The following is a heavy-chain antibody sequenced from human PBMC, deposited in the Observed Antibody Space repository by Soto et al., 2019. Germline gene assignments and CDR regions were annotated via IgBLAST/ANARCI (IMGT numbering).Heavy chain of an antibody. Sequence: EVQLVESGGGLEQPGGSLRLSYAASGFSFSTYSMNWVRQAPGKGLEWVSYISSSSSTVYYADSVKGRFTISRDNAKNSLYLQMNSLRDEDTAVYYCTRESTSTLGIVGAIYGDHWGQGTLVTVSS. V-gene: IGHV3-48*02. CDR1: GFSFSTYS. CDR3: TRESTSTLGIVGAIYGDH. J-gene: IGHJ4*02. D-gene: IGHD1-26*01. CDR2: ISSSSSTV.